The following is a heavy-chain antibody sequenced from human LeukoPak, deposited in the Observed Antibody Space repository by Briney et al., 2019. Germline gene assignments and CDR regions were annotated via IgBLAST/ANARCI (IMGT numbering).Heavy chain of an antibody. D-gene: IGHD2-21*01. J-gene: IGHJ4*02. CDR3: ARGRSIPDY. V-gene: IGHV4-38-2*02. Sequence: SETLSLTCTVSNYSITRGYDWGWIRQPPGKGLEWIGSIFHTGSTNYNPSLKSRVTISVDTSKNQFSLKLRSVTAADTAVYYCARGRSIPDYWGQGTLVTVSS. CDR2: IFHTGST. CDR1: NYSITRGYD.